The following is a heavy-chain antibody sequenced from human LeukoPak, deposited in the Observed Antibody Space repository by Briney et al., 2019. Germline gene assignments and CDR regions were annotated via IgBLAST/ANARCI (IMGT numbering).Heavy chain of an antibody. CDR1: GYTFTSYG. D-gene: IGHD3-3*01. J-gene: IGHJ4*02. CDR3: ARVGYYDFWSGRLDYFDY. Sequence: GASVKVSCKASGYTFTSYGIGWVRQAPGQGLEWMGWISAYNGNTNYAQKLQGRVTMTTDTSTSTAYMELRSLRSDDTAVYYCARVGYYDFWSGRLDYFDYWGQGTLVTVSS. V-gene: IGHV1-18*01. CDR2: ISAYNGNT.